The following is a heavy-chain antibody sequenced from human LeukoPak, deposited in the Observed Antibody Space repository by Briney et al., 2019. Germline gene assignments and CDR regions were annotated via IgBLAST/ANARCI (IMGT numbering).Heavy chain of an antibody. Sequence: AETLSLTCTVSGASISKDYCAWIRQPPGKGLEWIGYVTHSDFNKANGDITNYNPSLESRVTTSRDTPKNQFYLKLSSMTAADTAIYYCVRGSVDTGGAFDVWGQGTVVTVSS. CDR2: VTHSDFNKANGDIT. J-gene: IGHJ3*01. V-gene: IGHV4-59*01. CDR1: GASISKDY. CDR3: VRGSVDTGGAFDV. D-gene: IGHD2-8*02.